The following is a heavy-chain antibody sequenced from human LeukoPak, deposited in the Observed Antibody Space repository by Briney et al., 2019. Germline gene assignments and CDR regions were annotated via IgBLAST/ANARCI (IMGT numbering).Heavy chain of an antibody. D-gene: IGHD3-10*01. V-gene: IGHV3-21*04. CDR3: LRGVIIDHYYYYMDV. Sequence: GGSLRLSCAASGFTFSSYSMNWVRQAPGKGLEWVSSISSSSSYIYYADSVKGRFTISRDNAKNSLYLQMNSLRVEDTALYYCLRGVIIDHYYYYMDVWGKGTTVTISS. J-gene: IGHJ6*03. CDR2: ISSSSSYI. CDR1: GFTFSSYS.